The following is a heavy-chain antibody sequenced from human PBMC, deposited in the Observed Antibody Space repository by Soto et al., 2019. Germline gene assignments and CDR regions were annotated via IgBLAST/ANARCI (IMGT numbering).Heavy chain of an antibody. CDR2: INHSGTT. V-gene: IGHV4-61*08. CDR3: ARDPTSTNWFDP. CDR1: GGSISSGGYS. J-gene: IGHJ5*02. Sequence: SETLSLTCAVSGGSISSGGYSWSWIRQPPGKGLEWIGYINHSGTTSYNPSVKSRVTISVDTSDQFSLRLRSVTAADTAVYYCARDPTSTNWFDPWGQG.